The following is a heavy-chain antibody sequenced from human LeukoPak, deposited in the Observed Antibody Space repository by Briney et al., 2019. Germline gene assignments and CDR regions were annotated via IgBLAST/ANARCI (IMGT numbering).Heavy chain of an antibody. CDR1: GGSISSYY. Sequence: SETLSLTCTVSGGSISSYYWSWIRQPAGKGLEWIGRIYTSGSTNYNPSLKSRVTMSVDTSKNQFSLKLSSVTAADTAAYYCARVGYCSSTSCYVRYFDLWGRGTLVTVSS. V-gene: IGHV4-4*07. J-gene: IGHJ2*01. CDR2: IYTSGST. D-gene: IGHD2-2*01. CDR3: ARVGYCSSTSCYVRYFDL.